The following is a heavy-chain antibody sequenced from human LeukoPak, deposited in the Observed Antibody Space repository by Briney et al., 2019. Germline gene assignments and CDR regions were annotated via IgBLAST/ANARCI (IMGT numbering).Heavy chain of an antibody. CDR1: GSTFDDYG. V-gene: IGHV3-20*01. CDR3: ARVRGANYYYYMDV. Sequence: GGSLRLSCAASGSTFDDYGISTVRQAPGKGLEPASAINWNGGSTAYADDVKGRLTISRDKAKNSLYLQMNSLRAEDTALYHCARVRGANYYYYMDVWGKGNTVTISS. CDR2: INWNGGST. J-gene: IGHJ6*03. D-gene: IGHD3-10*01.